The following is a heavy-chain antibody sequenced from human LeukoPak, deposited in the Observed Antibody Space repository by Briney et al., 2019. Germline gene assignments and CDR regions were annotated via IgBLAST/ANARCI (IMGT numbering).Heavy chain of an antibody. V-gene: IGHV3-15*01. CDR1: GFTFSNAW. J-gene: IGHJ4*02. CDR2: IKSKTDGGTT. Sequence: PGGSLRLSCAASGFTFSNAWMRWVRQAPGKGLEWVGRIKSKTDGGTTDYAAPVKGRFTISRDDSKNTLYLQMNSLKTEDTAVYYCTTGITMVRGVIHLIDYWGQGTLVTASS. CDR3: TTGITMVRGVIHLIDY. D-gene: IGHD3-10*01.